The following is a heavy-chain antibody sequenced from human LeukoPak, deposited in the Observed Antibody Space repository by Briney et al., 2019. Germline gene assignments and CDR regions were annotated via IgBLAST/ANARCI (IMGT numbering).Heavy chain of an antibody. CDR2: MNPNSGNT. Sequence: WASVKVSCKASGYTFTSYYMHWVRQATGQGLEWMGWMNPNSGNTGYAQKFQGRVTITRNTSISTAYMELSSLRSEDTAVYYCARGKVGATYLYYYYYYMDVWGKGTTVTVSS. CDR1: GYTFTSYY. D-gene: IGHD1-26*01. V-gene: IGHV1-8*03. J-gene: IGHJ6*03. CDR3: ARGKVGATYLYYYYYYMDV.